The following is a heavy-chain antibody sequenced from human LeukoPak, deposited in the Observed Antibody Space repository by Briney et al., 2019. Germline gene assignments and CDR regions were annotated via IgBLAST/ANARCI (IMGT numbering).Heavy chain of an antibody. CDR3: AKDSEEQWLVQNYYFDY. CDR1: GFTFSSYA. CDR2: ISYDGSDK. J-gene: IGHJ4*02. D-gene: IGHD6-19*01. Sequence: QPGGSLRLSCAASGFTFSSYAMHWVRQAPGKGLEWVAVISYDGSDKYFADSVKGRFTISRDNSKNTLYLQMNSLRAEDTAVYYCAKDSEEQWLVQNYYFDYWGQGTLVTVSS. V-gene: IGHV3-30-3*01.